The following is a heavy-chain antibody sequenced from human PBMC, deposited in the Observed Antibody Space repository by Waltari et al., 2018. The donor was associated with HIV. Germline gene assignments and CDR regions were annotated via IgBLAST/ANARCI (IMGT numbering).Heavy chain of an antibody. CDR1: GFTVGNNS. CDR3: AREVFYYDNSGHPGWFDP. D-gene: IGHD3-22*01. Sequence: VRLVESGGALVRPGGALRLSCTASGFTVGNNSMTWVRQASGKGHEWVSTVYIDGTTVSADSVKGRFSTSRDTSKYILHLLMDSLRVDDTAVYYCAREVFYYDNSGHPGWFDPWAREPWSPSPQ. V-gene: IGHV3-66*01. CDR2: VYIDGTT. J-gene: IGHJ5*02.